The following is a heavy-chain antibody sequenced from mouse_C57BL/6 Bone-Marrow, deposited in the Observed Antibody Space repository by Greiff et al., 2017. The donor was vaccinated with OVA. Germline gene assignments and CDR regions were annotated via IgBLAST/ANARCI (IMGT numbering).Heavy chain of an antibody. V-gene: IGHV1-26*01. CDR2: INPNNGGT. Sequence: VQLQQSGPELVKPGASVKISCKASGYTFTDYYMNWVKQSHGKSLEWIGDINPNNGGTSYNQKFKGKATLTVDKSSSTAYMELRSLTSEDSAVYYCASTYYSNYDAMDYWGQGTSVTVSS. CDR3: ASTYYSNYDAMDY. D-gene: IGHD2-5*01. CDR1: GYTFTDYY. J-gene: IGHJ4*01.